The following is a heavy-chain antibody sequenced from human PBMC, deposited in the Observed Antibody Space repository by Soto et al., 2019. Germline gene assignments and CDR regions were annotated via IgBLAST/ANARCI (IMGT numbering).Heavy chain of an antibody. J-gene: IGHJ5*02. V-gene: IGHV3-21*01. D-gene: IGHD2-2*01. CDR1: GFTFSSYS. CDR3: ARDVVVVPAAIHWCDP. Sequence: EVQLVESGGGLVKPGGSLRLSCAASGFTFSSYSMNWVRQAPGKGLEWVSSISSSSSYIYYADSVKGRFTISRDNAKNSLYLQMNSLRAEDTAVYYCARDVVVVPAAIHWCDPWGQGTLVTVSS. CDR2: ISSSSSYI.